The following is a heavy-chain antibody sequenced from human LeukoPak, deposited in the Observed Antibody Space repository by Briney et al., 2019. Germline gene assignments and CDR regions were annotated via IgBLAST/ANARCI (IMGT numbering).Heavy chain of an antibody. V-gene: IGHV3-23*01. CDR2: FSVSDQTT. CDR1: GFTFSSYA. Sequence: GGSLRLSCAASGFTFSSYAMSWVRQAPGKGLEWVSGFSVSDQTTYYADSVKGRFTISGDNSKNTLFLQMNSLRAEDTAVYYCAHGAMYQLDYWGQGTLVIVSP. CDR3: AHGAMYQLDY. D-gene: IGHD2-2*01. J-gene: IGHJ4*02.